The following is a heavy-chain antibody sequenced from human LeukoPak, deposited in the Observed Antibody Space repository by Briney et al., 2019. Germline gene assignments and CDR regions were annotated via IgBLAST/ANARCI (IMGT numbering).Heavy chain of an antibody. CDR3: AGTADTAMDY. CDR2: ICHSGST. J-gene: IGHJ4*02. CDR1: GGSIGSGGYS. Sequence: PSQTLSLTCAVSGGSIGSGGYSWSWIRQPPGKGLEWIGYICHSGSTYYNPSLKSRVTISVDRSKNQFSLKLSSVTAADTAVYYCAGTADTAMDYWGQGTLVTVSS. D-gene: IGHD5-18*01. V-gene: IGHV4-30-2*01.